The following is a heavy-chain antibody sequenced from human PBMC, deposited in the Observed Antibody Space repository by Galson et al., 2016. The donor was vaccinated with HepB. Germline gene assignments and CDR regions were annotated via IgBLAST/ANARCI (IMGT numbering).Heavy chain of an antibody. Sequence: SLRLSCAASGFPFSSYAVHWVRRAPGKGLEWVAVTSFDGIDKYYTDSVKGRFTVSRDDSRNTLFLQMSSFRAEDTAVYYCARDTGWNNQFDYWGQGTLVTVSS. V-gene: IGHV3-30*04. CDR2: TSFDGIDK. D-gene: IGHD1/OR15-1a*01. CDR1: GFPFSSYA. J-gene: IGHJ4*02. CDR3: ARDTGWNNQFDY.